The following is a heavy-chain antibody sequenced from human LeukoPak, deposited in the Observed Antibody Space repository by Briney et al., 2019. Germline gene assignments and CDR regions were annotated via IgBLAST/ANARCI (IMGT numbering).Heavy chain of an antibody. V-gene: IGHV4-39*01. CDR3: ARQGYCSGGSCYVAFDI. J-gene: IGHJ3*02. CDR1: GGSISSSSYY. CDR2: IYYSGST. D-gene: IGHD2-15*01. Sequence: SETLSLTCTVSGGSISSSSYYWGWIRQPPGNGLEWIGSIYYSGSTYYNPSLKSRVTISVDTSKNQFSLKLSSVTAADTAVYYCARQGYCSGGSCYVAFDIWGQGTMVTVSS.